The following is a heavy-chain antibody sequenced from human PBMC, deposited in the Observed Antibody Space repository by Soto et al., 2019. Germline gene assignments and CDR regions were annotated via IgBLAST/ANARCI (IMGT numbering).Heavy chain of an antibody. CDR1: GFTFSDYY. CDR2: ISSSGSTI. D-gene: IGHD3-3*01. Sequence: GGSLRLSCAASGFTFSDYYMSWIRQAPGKGLEWVSYISSSGSTIYYADSVKGRFTISRDNAKNSLYLQMNSLRAEDTAVYYCASSSLCPTFTILCRAVDYWGQGTLVTVSS. V-gene: IGHV3-11*01. J-gene: IGHJ4*02. CDR3: ASSSLCPTFTILCRAVDY.